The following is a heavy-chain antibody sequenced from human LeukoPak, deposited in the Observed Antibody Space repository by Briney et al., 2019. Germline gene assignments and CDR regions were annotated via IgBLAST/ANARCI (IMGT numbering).Heavy chain of an antibody. CDR1: GYSISSGYY. CDR3: ARGRPRAKSSSHFDY. Sequence: KPSETLSLTCTVSGYSISSGYYWGWIRQPPGKGLEWIGEINHSGSTNYNPSLKSRVTISVDTSRNQFSLKLSSVTAADTAVYYCARGRPRAKSSSHFDYWGQGTLVTVSS. D-gene: IGHD6-6*01. CDR2: INHSGST. V-gene: IGHV4-38-2*02. J-gene: IGHJ4*02.